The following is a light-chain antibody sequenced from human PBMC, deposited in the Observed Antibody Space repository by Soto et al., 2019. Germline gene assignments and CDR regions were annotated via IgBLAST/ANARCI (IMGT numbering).Light chain of an antibody. CDR2: DAS. CDR1: QSVSSY. Sequence: EFVLTQSPGTLSLSPGARAPLSCRASQSVSSYLAWYQQKPGQAPRLLIYDASNRATGIPARFSGSGSGTDFTLTISSLEPEDFAVYYCQQRSNWPITFGQGTRLEIK. CDR3: QQRSNWPIT. J-gene: IGKJ5*01. V-gene: IGKV3-11*01.